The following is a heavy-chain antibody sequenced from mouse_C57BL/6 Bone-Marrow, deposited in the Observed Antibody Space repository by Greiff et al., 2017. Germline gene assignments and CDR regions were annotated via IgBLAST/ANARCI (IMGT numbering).Heavy chain of an antibody. D-gene: IGHD1-1*01. CDR1: GFTFSDYG. V-gene: IGHV5-17*01. J-gene: IGHJ4*01. Sequence: DVKLVESGGGLVKPGGSLKLSCAASGFTFSDYGMHWVRQAPEKGLEWVAYISSGSSTIYYADTVKGRFTISRDNAKNTLFLQMTSLRSEDTAMYYCARPSYYSSSYLYAMDYWGQGTSVTVSS. CDR3: ARPSYYSSSYLYAMDY. CDR2: ISSGSSTI.